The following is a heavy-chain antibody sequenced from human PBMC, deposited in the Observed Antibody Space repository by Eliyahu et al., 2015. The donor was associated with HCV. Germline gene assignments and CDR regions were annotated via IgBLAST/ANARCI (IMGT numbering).Heavy chain of an antibody. CDR1: GFTVSSNY. V-gene: IGHV3-66*02. CDR3: ARLSRELLDYFDY. D-gene: IGHD1-26*01. Sequence: EVQLVESGGGLVQPGGSLRLSCAASGFTVSSNYMGWVRQAPGKGLEWVSVIYSGGSTYYADSVKGRFTISRDNSKNTLYLQMNSLRAEDTAVYYCARLSRELLDYFDYWGQGTLVTVSS. CDR2: IYSGGST. J-gene: IGHJ4*02.